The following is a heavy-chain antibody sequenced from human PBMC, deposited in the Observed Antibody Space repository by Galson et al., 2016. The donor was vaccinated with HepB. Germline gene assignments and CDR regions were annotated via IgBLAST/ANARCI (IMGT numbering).Heavy chain of an antibody. Sequence: SQRLSCAASGFTFSSHNIHWVRQAPGKGLEWVAVIWYDGNTQYYADSVKGRFTVSRDNSMNTLYLEMNSLRAEDTAIYYCARELALWFGELLSGPSDYWGQGTRVTVSS. CDR3: ARELALWFGELLSGPSDY. D-gene: IGHD3-10*01. CDR1: GFTFSSHN. J-gene: IGHJ4*02. CDR2: IWYDGNTQ. V-gene: IGHV3-33*01.